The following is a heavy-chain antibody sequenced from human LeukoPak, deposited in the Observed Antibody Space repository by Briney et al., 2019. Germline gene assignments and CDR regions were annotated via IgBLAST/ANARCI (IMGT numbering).Heavy chain of an antibody. CDR3: ARVGRIQLWASLDY. CDR1: GGSISSYY. CDR2: IYYSGST. V-gene: IGHV4-59*01. J-gene: IGHJ4*02. D-gene: IGHD5-18*01. Sequence: PSETLSLTCTVSGGSISSYYWSWIRQPPGKGLEWIGYIYYSGSTNYNPPLKSRVTISVDTSKNQFSLKLSSVTAADTAVYYCARVGRIQLWASLDYWGQGTLVTVSS.